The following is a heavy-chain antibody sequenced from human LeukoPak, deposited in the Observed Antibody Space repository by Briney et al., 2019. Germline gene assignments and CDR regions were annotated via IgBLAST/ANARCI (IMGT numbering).Heavy chain of an antibody. V-gene: IGHV4-59*12. CDR3: ARDIPHYYDSSGYYLLYYYYGMDV. CDR1: GGSISNYY. J-gene: IGHJ6*02. Sequence: PSETLSLTCTVSGGSISNYYWNWIRQRPGKGLEWVGHISYSGGTKYNPSLQSRVTISIDTSKNQFSLNLSSVTAADTAVYYCARDIPHYYDSSGYYLLYYYYGMDVWGQGTTVTVSS. CDR2: ISYSGGT. D-gene: IGHD3-22*01.